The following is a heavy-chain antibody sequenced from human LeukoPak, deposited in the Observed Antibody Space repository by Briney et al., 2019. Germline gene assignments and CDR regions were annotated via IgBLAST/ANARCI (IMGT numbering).Heavy chain of an antibody. Sequence: SETLSLTCAVYDGSFSGYYWSWIRQPPGKGLEWIGEINHGGSTNYNPSLKSRVTISVDTSKNQFTLKLSSVTAADTAVYSYARGLFARTMVRGVIDAFDIWGQGTMVTVSS. J-gene: IGHJ3*02. CDR3: ARGLFARTMVRGVIDAFDI. V-gene: IGHV4-34*01. CDR2: INHGGST. CDR1: DGSFSGYY. D-gene: IGHD3-10*01.